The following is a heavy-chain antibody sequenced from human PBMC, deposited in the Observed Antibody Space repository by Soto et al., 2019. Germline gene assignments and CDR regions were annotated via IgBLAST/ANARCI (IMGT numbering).Heavy chain of an antibody. CDR3: AREGVAPYYYYGMDV. CDR1: GYTFTRSG. V-gene: IGHV1-18*01. CDR2: ISTYNGDT. J-gene: IGHJ6*02. Sequence: ASVKVSCKASGYTFTRSGISWVRQAPGQGLEWMGWISTYNGDTNYAQTFQGRVTMTTDTSTSTVHMEVRSLRSDDTAVYYCAREGVAPYYYYGMDVWGQGNPGHRL. D-gene: IGHD5-12*01.